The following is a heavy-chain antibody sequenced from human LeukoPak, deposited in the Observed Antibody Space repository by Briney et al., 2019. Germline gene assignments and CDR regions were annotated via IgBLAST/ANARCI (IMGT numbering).Heavy chain of an antibody. CDR3: ARVSSNWGTYFHY. V-gene: IGHV1-2*02. J-gene: IGHJ4*02. CDR2: INPNSGGT. CDR1: GYTFTDYY. D-gene: IGHD7-27*01. Sequence: ASVKVSCKASGYTFTDYYIHWVRQAPGQGLEWMGWINPNSGGTNYAQKFQGRVTMTRDTSISTAYMELSGLRSDDTAVFYCARVSSNWGTYFHYWGQGSLVTVSS.